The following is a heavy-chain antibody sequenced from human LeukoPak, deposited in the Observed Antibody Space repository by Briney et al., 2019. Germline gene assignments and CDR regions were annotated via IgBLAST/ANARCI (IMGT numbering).Heavy chain of an antibody. CDR3: AREDTAMAPYYYGMDV. Sequence: GGSLRLSCAASGFTFSNFWMHWVRQAPGKGLEWVSVIYSGGSTYYADSVKGRFTISRDNSKNTLYLQMNSLRAEDTAVYYCAREDTAMAPYYYGMDVWGQGTTVTVSS. D-gene: IGHD5-18*01. J-gene: IGHJ6*02. CDR1: GFTFSNFW. CDR2: IYSGGST. V-gene: IGHV3-53*01.